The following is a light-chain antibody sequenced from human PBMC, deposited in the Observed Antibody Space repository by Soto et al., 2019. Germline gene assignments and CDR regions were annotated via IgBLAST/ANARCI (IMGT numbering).Light chain of an antibody. J-gene: IGKJ3*01. CDR2: GAS. CDR3: QQYGSSYT. CDR1: QSVNNNY. V-gene: IGKV3-20*01. Sequence: EIVLTQSPGTLSLSPGERATLSCRASQSVNNNYLAWYQQKPGQPPRLLIYGASSRAIGIPDRFSGGGSGTDFTLTISRLEPEDFAVYYCQQYGSSYTFGAGTKVDIK.